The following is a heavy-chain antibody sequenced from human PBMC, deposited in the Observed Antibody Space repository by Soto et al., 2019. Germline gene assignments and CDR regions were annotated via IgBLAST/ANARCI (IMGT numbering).Heavy chain of an antibody. Sequence: PGGSLRLSCAASGLTFSSYWMTWVRQAPGKGLEWVANIKQDGSEKYYVDSVKGRFTISRDNAKNSLYLQMNNLRVEDTAVYYCARGEAIWEDPWGHGTLVTVSS. CDR3: ARGEAIWEDP. V-gene: IGHV3-7*01. CDR1: GLTFSSYW. J-gene: IGHJ5*02. CDR2: IKQDGSEK. D-gene: IGHD1-26*01.